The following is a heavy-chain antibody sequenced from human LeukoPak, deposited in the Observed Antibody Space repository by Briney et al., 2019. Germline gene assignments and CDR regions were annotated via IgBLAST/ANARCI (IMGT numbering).Heavy chain of an antibody. J-gene: IGHJ4*02. CDR3: VSFYETY. Sequence: GGSLRLSCAASGNYWMHWVRQAPGKGLVWVSHINGDGSWTSYADSVKGRFTISKDNAKNTVYLQMNNLRAEDTAVYYCVSFYETYWGQGTLVTVSS. CDR1: GNYW. CDR2: INGDGSWT. D-gene: IGHD2-2*01. V-gene: IGHV3-74*01.